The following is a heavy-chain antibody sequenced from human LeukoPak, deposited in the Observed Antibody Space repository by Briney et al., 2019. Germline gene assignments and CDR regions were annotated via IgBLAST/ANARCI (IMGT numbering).Heavy chain of an antibody. D-gene: IGHD3-22*01. Sequence: SETLSLTRTVSGGSISSYYWSWIRQPAGKGLEWIGRIYSSGSTNYNPSLKSRVTMSVDTSKNQFSLKLSSVTAADTAVYYCARDGNLRDYYDSSGFYGMDVWGQGATVTVSS. J-gene: IGHJ6*02. CDR3: ARDGNLRDYYDSSGFYGMDV. CDR2: IYSSGST. V-gene: IGHV4-4*07. CDR1: GGSISSYY.